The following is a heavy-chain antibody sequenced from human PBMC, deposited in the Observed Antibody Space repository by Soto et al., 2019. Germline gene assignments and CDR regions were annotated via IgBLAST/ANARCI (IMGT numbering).Heavy chain of an antibody. D-gene: IGHD3-9*01. J-gene: IGHJ6*03. Sequence: PSETLSLTCTVSGGCISNFSWSWIRQPPGKGLEWIGYVYYTGSTSYNPSLQRRVTFSADSSRGQFSLRLNSVTAADTAVYYCARTVLGPDLLADSFVDYYYYMDVWGQGTTVTVS. CDR3: ARTVLGPDLLADSFVDYYYYMDV. CDR2: VYYTGST. V-gene: IGHV4-59*08. CDR1: GGCISNFS.